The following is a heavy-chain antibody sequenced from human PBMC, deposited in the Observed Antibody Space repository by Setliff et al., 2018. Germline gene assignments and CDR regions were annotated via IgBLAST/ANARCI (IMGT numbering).Heavy chain of an antibody. D-gene: IGHD2-21*01. V-gene: IGHV3-23*01. J-gene: IGHJ4*02. Sequence: PGGSLRLSCVVSGFSFSNYAMTWVRQAPGRGLQWVSVINDSAGSTYYADSVKGRFTISRDNSKNTLYLQMNSLRAEDTAFYYCAKDLTQHNYWGQGTLVTVSS. CDR2: INDSAGST. CDR3: AKDLTQHNY. CDR1: GFSFSNYA.